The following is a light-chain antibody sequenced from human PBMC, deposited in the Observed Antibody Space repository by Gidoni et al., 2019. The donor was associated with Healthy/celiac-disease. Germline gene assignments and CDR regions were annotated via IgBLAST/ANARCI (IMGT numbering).Light chain of an antibody. CDR2: GAS. CDR3: QQYNNWPWT. J-gene: IGKJ1*01. Sequence: EIVMTQSPATRSVSPGERATLSCRASQSVSSNLAWYQQKPGQAPRLLIYGASTRATGIPARFSGRGSGTEFTLTISSLQSEDFAVYYWQQYNNWPWTFGQGTKVEIK. CDR1: QSVSSN. V-gene: IGKV3-15*01.